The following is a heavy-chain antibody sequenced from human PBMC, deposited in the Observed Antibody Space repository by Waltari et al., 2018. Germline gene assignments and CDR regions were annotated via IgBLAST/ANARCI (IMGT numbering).Heavy chain of an antibody. CDR2: IYHSGST. J-gene: IGHJ4*02. CDR1: GYSISSGYY. CDR3: ARHGGPSGRGDFDY. Sequence: QVQLQESGPGLVKPSETLSLTCAVSGYSISSGYYWGWIRQPPGKGLEWIGSIYHSGSTYYNPSLKSRVTISVDTSKNQFSLKLSSVTAADTAVYYCARHGGPSGRGDFDYRGQGTLVTVSS. D-gene: IGHD3-16*01. V-gene: IGHV4-38-2*01.